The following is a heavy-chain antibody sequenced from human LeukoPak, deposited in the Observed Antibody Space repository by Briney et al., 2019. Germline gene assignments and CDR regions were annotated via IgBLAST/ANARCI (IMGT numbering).Heavy chain of an antibody. CDR3: ARDPSTYDFWSGYYGDAFDI. CDR1: GYTFTSYG. Sequence: ASVKVSCKASGYTFTSYGISWVRQAPGQGLEWMGWISAYNGNTNYAQKLQGRVTMTTDTSTSIAYMELRSLRSDDTAVYYCARDPSTYDFWSGYYGDAFDIWGQGTMVTVSS. V-gene: IGHV1-18*01. CDR2: ISAYNGNT. J-gene: IGHJ3*02. D-gene: IGHD3-3*01.